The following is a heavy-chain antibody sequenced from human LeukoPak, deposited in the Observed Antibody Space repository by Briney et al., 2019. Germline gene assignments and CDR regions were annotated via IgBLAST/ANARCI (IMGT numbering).Heavy chain of an antibody. CDR2: IWYDGSNK. CDR1: GFTFSSYG. CDR3: AREYYDFWSGYSNYFDY. Sequence: GGSLRLSCAASGFTFSSYGMHWVRQAPGKGLEWVAVIWYDGSNKYYADSVKGRFTISRDNSKNTLYLQMNSLRAEDTAVYYCAREYYDFWSGYSNYFDYWGQGTLVTASS. J-gene: IGHJ4*02. D-gene: IGHD3-3*01. V-gene: IGHV3-33*01.